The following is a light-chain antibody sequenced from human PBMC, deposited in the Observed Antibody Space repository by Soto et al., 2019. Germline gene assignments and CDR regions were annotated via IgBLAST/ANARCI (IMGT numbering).Light chain of an antibody. CDR3: SSYTSSLVV. CDR1: SSDVGGYNY. J-gene: IGLJ2*01. CDR2: EVS. V-gene: IGLV2-14*01. Sequence: QSVLTQPASVSGSPGQSITISCTGTSSDVGGYNYVSWYQQHPGKASKLMLYEVSNRPSGVSNRFSGAKSGNTASLTISGLQAEDDADYYCSSYTSSLVVFGGGTKLTVL.